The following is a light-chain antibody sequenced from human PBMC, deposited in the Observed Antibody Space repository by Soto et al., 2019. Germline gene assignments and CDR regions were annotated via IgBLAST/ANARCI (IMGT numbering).Light chain of an antibody. CDR3: AAWDDSLSGPNWV. V-gene: IGLV1-47*02. J-gene: IGLJ3*02. CDR2: SNN. Sequence: QSVLTQPPSASGTPGQRGTISCSGSSSNIGSNYVYWYQQLPGTAPKLLIYSNNQRPSGVPDRFSGSKSGTSASLAIRGLRAEDEADYYCAAWDDSLSGPNWVFGGGTQLTFL. CDR1: SSNIGSNY.